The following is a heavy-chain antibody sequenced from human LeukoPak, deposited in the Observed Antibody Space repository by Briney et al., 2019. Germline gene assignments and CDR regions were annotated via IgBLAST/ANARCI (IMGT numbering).Heavy chain of an antibody. CDR1: GFTFSSYG. CDR2: ISSSSSYI. V-gene: IGHV3-21*01. D-gene: IGHD6-19*01. Sequence: GGSLRLSCAASGFTFSSYGMNWVRQAPGKGLEWVSSISSSSSYIYYADSVKGRFTISRDNAKNSLYLQMNSLRAEDTAVYYCARLPYSSGWYYFDYWGQGTLVTVSS. J-gene: IGHJ4*02. CDR3: ARLPYSSGWYYFDY.